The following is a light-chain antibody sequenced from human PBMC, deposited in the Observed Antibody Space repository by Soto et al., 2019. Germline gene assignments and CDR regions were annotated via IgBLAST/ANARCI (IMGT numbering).Light chain of an antibody. Sequence: DMQVSQAPSSLSACVGDRVTITCPASQDISNYLNWYQQKPGKAPNFLIYAASRLQSGVPSRFGGSGSGTDFTLTITSLQPEDFATYYCQQSYVMPWTFGEGTKVDIK. CDR3: QQSYVMPWT. J-gene: IGKJ1*01. CDR2: AAS. V-gene: IGKV1-39*01. CDR1: QDISNY.